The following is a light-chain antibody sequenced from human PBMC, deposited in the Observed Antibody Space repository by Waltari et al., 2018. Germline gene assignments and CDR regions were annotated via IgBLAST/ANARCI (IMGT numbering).Light chain of an antibody. CDR2: KAS. V-gene: IGKV1-5*03. Sequence: DIQMTQSPSTLSVSVGDRVTITCRASQSISTWLAWYQQKPGKAPKLLIYKASSLESGVPSRFSGSGSGTEFTLSISSLQPDDLATYYCQQYNSFSWTFGQGTKVEFK. CDR1: QSISTW. J-gene: IGKJ1*01. CDR3: QQYNSFSWT.